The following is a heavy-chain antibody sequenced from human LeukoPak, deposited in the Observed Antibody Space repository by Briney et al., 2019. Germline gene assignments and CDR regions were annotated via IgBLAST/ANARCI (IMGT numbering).Heavy chain of an antibody. CDR1: GYTFTGYY. Sequence: ASVKVSCKASGYTFTGYYMHWVRQAPGQGLEWMGRVNPNSGGTNYAQKFQGRVTMTRDTSISTAYMELSRLRSDDTAVYYCAASSYYYDNSGYYVDYWGQGTLVTVSS. CDR3: AASSYYYDNSGYYVDY. V-gene: IGHV1-2*06. D-gene: IGHD3-22*01. J-gene: IGHJ4*02. CDR2: VNPNSGGT.